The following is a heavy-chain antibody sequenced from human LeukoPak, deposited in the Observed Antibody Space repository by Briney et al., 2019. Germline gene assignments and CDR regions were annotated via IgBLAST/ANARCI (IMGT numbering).Heavy chain of an antibody. D-gene: IGHD2-2*01. V-gene: IGHV1-18*01. CDR3: ARNGAYCSSTSCYLWS. CDR2: ISAYNGNT. CDR1: GYTFTSYG. Sequence: ASVKVSCKASGYTFTSYGISWVRQAPGQGLEWMGWISAYNGNTNYAQKLQGRVTMTTGTSTSTAYMELRSLRSDDTAVYYCARNGAYCSSTSCYLWSWGQGILVTVSS. J-gene: IGHJ5*02.